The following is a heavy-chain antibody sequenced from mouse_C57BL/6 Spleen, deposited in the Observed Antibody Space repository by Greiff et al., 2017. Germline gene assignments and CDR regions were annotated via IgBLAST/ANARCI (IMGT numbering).Heavy chain of an antibody. CDR2: INPNNGGT. V-gene: IGHV1-22*01. CDR1: GYTFTDYN. CDR3: ARSRDYAPYAMDY. J-gene: IGHJ4*01. Sequence: EVQLVESGPELVKPGASVKMSCKASGYTFTDYNMHWVKQSHGKSLEWIGYINPNNGGTSYNQKFKGKATLTVNKSSSTAYMELRSLTSEDSAVYYCARSRDYAPYAMDYWGQGTSVTVSS. D-gene: IGHD2-4*01.